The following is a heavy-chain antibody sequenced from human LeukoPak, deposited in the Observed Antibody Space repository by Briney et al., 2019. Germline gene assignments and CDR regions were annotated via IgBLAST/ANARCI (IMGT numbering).Heavy chain of an antibody. D-gene: IGHD3-22*01. J-gene: IGHJ4*02. CDR3: ARTTYYYDSSGLGFDY. CDR2: IYPGDSDT. V-gene: IGHV5-51*01. Sequence: GESLKISCKGSGYSFTSYWIGWVRQMPGKGLEWMGIIYPGDSDTRYSPSFQSQVTISADKSISTAYLQWSSLKASDTAMYYCARTTYYYDSSGLGFDYLGQGTLVTVSS. CDR1: GYSFTSYW.